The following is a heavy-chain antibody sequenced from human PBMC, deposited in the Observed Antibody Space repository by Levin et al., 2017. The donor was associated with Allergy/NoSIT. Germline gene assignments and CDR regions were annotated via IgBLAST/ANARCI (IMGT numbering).Heavy chain of an antibody. J-gene: IGHJ4*02. CDR1: GGSISSYY. D-gene: IGHD2-15*01. V-gene: IGHV4-59*08. Sequence: SETLSLTCTVSGGSISSYYWNWIRQPPGKGLEWIGYIYYSGSTNYNPSLKSRVTISVDTSKNQFSLKLSSVTAADTAVYYCASAICGGGSCYSPYWGQGTLVTVSS. CDR2: IYYSGST. CDR3: ASAICGGGSCYSPY.